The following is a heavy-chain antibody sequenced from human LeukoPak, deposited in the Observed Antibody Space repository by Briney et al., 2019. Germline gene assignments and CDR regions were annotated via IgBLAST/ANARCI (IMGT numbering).Heavy chain of an antibody. D-gene: IGHD3-3*01. V-gene: IGHV4-38-2*02. CDR3: ARHNYYHFWSTLNWFDP. J-gene: IGHJ5*02. CDR2: VYHSGST. Sequence: PSETLSLTCTIFGSSISDNYYWGWIRRPPGKGLEWIGSVYHSGSTYYNPSLKSRDTLSVDTSNNHFSLKLRSVTAADTAVYYCARHNYYHFWSTLNWFDPWGQGTLVTVSS. CDR1: GSSISDNYY.